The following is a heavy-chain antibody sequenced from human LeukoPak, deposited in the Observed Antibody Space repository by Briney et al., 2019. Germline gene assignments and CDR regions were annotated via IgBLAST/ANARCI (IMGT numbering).Heavy chain of an antibody. CDR2: IYSGGST. Sequence: GGSLRLSCAASGFTVSSNYMSWVRQAPGKGLEWVSVIYSGGSTYYADSVKGRFTISRDNSKNTLYLQMNSLRAEDTAVYYCARADYYYDSSGPIDAFDIWGQGTMVTVSS. CDR3: ARADYYYDSSGPIDAFDI. J-gene: IGHJ3*02. D-gene: IGHD3-22*01. CDR1: GFTVSSNY. V-gene: IGHV3-53*01.